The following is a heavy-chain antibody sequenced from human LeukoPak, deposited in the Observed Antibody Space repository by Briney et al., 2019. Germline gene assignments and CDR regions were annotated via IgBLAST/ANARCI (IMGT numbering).Heavy chain of an antibody. CDR1: GFTLSKYW. J-gene: IGHJ3*02. CDR2: INGDGSIT. CDR3: ARAWGSYDSFDI. D-gene: IGHD3-16*01. V-gene: IGHV3-74*01. Sequence: QPEGSLRLSCAASGFTLSKYWMHWVRQAPGKGLVWASRINGDGSITTHADFVNGLFTISGDNAKNTVYLQMNSLRAEDTVVYYCARAWGSYDSFDIWGPGTMVTVSS.